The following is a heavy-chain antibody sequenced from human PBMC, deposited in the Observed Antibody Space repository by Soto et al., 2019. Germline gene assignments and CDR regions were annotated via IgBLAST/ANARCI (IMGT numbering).Heavy chain of an antibody. J-gene: IGHJ4*02. CDR2: INQDGGEK. CDR1: GFTFSTYW. V-gene: IGHV3-7*03. CDR3: ARETFWSGYFGY. Sequence: EVHLVESGGGLVQPGGSLRLSCAASGFTFSTYWMTWVRQAPGKGLEWVANINQDGGEKFYVDSVEGRFTISRDNAKNSLYLQMNSLRAEDTAVYYCARETFWSGYFGYWGQGALVTVSS. D-gene: IGHD3-3*01.